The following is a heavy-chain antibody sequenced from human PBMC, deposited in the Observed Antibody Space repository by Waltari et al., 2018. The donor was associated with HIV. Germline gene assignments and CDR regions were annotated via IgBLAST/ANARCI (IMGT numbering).Heavy chain of an antibody. CDR1: AFTFRNYW. V-gene: IGHV3-7*03. Sequence: EMWFVESGGGLVQPGGFLRLSCSASAFTFRNYWMSWFGQVPGKGLEWLANINEDGSEKNYVDSLRGRFTISRDNARNTLYLQMNSLSLEDTAMYYCARGPDDCEKGVCYAFDIWGQGTMVTVSS. CDR2: INEDGSEK. J-gene: IGHJ3*02. D-gene: IGHD2-8*01. CDR3: ARGPDDCEKGVCYAFDI.